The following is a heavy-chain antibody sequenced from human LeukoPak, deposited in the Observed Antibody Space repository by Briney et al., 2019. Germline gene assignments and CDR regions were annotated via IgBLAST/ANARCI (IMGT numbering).Heavy chain of an antibody. CDR3: ATGAIIAVGAFDI. Sequence: ASVKVSCKASGYTFTSYGISWVRQAPGKGLEWMGGFDPEDGETIYAQKFQGRVTMTEDTSTDTAYMELSSLRSEDTAVYYCATGAIIAVGAFDIWGQGTMVTVSS. J-gene: IGHJ3*02. CDR1: GYTFTSYG. D-gene: IGHD6-19*01. CDR2: FDPEDGET. V-gene: IGHV1-24*01.